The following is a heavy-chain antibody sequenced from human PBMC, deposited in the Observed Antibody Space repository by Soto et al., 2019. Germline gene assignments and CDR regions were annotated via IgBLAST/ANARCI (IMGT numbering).Heavy chain of an antibody. D-gene: IGHD7-27*01. CDR2: IKTKGDGGTA. CDR1: VFTFSAAW. Sequence: GGSLRLSCASSVFTFSAAWLTWVRQAPGKGLEWVGRIKTKGDGGTADYAAPVKGRFTISGDDSKNTMYLEMNSLKTEDTAIYYCNSTLGYLGQGTLDNVSS. CDR3: NSTLGY. J-gene: IGHJ4*02. V-gene: IGHV3-15*01.